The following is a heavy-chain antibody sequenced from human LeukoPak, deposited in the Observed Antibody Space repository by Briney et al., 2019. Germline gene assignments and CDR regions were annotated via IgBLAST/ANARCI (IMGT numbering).Heavy chain of an antibody. Sequence: RPGGSLRLSCAASGFTFSSYAMSWVRQAPGKGLEWVSAISGSGGSTYYADSVKGRFTISRDNAKNSLYLQMNSLRAEDTAVYYCARDDDRDFWSGYYRDYMDVWGKGTTVTVSS. V-gene: IGHV3-23*01. J-gene: IGHJ6*03. CDR3: ARDDDRDFWSGYYRDYMDV. CDR2: ISGSGGST. CDR1: GFTFSSYA. D-gene: IGHD3-3*01.